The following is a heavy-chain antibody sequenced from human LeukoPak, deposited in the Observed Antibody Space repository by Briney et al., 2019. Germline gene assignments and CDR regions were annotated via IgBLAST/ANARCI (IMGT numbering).Heavy chain of an antibody. CDR2: LHISGNT. J-gene: IGHJ4*02. CDR3: ARDPLRSSFDS. D-gene: IGHD1-26*01. Sequence: SETLSFTCTVSGGSISSYYWSWIRQPAGKGLEWIGRLHISGNTNFNPSLNSRVTISVDRSENQFSLKMTSMTAADTAVYFCARDPLRSSFDSWGQGILVTVSP. CDR1: GGSISSYY. V-gene: IGHV4-4*07.